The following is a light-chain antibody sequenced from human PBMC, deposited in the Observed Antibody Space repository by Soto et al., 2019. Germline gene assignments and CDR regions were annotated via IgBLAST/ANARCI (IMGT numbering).Light chain of an antibody. CDR3: SSFTSSSTLPDV. J-gene: IGLJ1*01. CDR2: EVT. Sequence: QSVLTQPASMSGSPGQSITISCTGTGSNVGGYNYVSWYQQHPGKAPKLMIYEVTNRPSGVSHRFSGSNSGNTASLTISGLQPEDEADYYCSSFTSSSTLPDVFGTGTKATVL. CDR1: GSNVGGYNY. V-gene: IGLV2-14*01.